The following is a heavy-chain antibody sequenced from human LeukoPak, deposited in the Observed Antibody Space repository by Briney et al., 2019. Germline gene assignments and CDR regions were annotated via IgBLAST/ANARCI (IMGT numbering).Heavy chain of an antibody. Sequence: SETLSLTCSVSRDYIRHIDYYWVWIRQPPGKGLEWIGNVYKSGTTSYNPSLSSRVTMSIDTSKSQFSLRVNSATAADTAVYYCAKEGGRLRNPIDFWGQGTLVTVSS. CDR3: AKEGGRLRNPIDF. D-gene: IGHD5-12*01. CDR2: VYKSGTT. V-gene: IGHV4-38-2*02. J-gene: IGHJ4*02. CDR1: RDYIRHIDYY.